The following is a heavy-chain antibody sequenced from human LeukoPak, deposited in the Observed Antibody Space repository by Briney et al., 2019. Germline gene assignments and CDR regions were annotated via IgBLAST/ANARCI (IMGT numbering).Heavy chain of an antibody. V-gene: IGHV3-33*06. CDR3: AKDWEAAMDY. CDR1: GFTFSSYG. J-gene: IGHJ4*02. CDR2: IWYDGSNK. Sequence: GGSLRLSCAASGFTFSSYGMHWVRRAPGKGLEWVAVIWYDGSNKYYADSVKGRFTISRDNSKNTLYLQMNSLRAEDTAVYYCAKDWEAAMDYWGQGTLVTVSS. D-gene: IGHD2-2*01.